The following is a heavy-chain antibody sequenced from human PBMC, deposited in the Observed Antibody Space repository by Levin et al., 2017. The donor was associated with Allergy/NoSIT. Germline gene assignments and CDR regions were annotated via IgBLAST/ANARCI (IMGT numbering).Heavy chain of an antibody. CDR1: GGSISSSSYY. J-gene: IGHJ3*02. CDR3: ARHGDSSSWYLDAFDI. Sequence: SETLSLTCTVSGGSISSSSYYWGWIRQPPGKGLEWIGSIYYSGSTYYNPSLKSRVTISVDTSKNQFSLKLSSVTAADTAVYYCARHGDSSSWYLDAFDIWGQGTMVTVSS. CDR2: IYYSGST. D-gene: IGHD6-13*01. V-gene: IGHV4-39*01.